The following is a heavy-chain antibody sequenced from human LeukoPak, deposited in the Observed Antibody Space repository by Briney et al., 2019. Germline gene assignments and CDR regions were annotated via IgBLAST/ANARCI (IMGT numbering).Heavy chain of an antibody. V-gene: IGHV3-33*01. CDR2: IWYDGSNK. Sequence: GRSLRLSCAASGFTFSSYGMPWVRQAPGKGLEWVAVIWYDGSNKYYADSVKCRFTISRDNSKNTLYLQMNSLRAEDTAVYYCARRWGYGDYISNGAFDIWGQGTMVTVSS. J-gene: IGHJ3*02. CDR1: GFTFSSYG. D-gene: IGHD4-17*01. CDR3: ARRWGYGDYISNGAFDI.